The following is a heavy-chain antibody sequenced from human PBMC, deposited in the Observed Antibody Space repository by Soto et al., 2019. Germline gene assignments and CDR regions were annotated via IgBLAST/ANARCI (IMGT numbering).Heavy chain of an antibody. V-gene: IGHV1-2*02. Sequence: QVQLVQSGAEVKRPGASVKVSCKASGYTDSGYSIHWVRQAPGQGLEWMGWINPDSGATKSAQKFQSRTSMSSDASISTAYMHLTNLRSDDTAVYFCAREHAGFGDYWGPGTLVTVSS. CDR2: INPDSGAT. J-gene: IGHJ4*02. CDR3: AREHAGFGDY. CDR1: GYTDSGYS. D-gene: IGHD3-16*01.